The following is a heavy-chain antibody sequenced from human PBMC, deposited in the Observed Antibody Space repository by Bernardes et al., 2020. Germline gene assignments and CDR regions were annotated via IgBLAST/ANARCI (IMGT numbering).Heavy chain of an antibody. V-gene: IGHV4-34*01. CDR1: GGSFSGYY. Sequence: SETLSLTFAVYGGSFSGYYLSWILPPPGKGLEWIGEINHSGSTNYNPSLKSRVTISVDTSKNQFSLKLSSVTAADTAVYYCARGTTVTTFYYYYYGMDVWGQGTTVTVSS. CDR3: ARGTTVTTFYYYYYGMDV. D-gene: IGHD4-4*01. J-gene: IGHJ6*02. CDR2: INHSGST.